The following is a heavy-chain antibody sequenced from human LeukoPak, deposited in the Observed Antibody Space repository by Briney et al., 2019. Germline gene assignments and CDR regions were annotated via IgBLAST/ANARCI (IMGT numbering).Heavy chain of an antibody. V-gene: IGHV4-31*03. D-gene: IGHD3-10*01. CDR3: AREITMVRGVIIVAGHFDY. Sequence: SQTLPLTCTVSGGSISSGGYYWSWIRQHPGKGLEWIGYIYYSGSTYYNPSLKSRVTISVDTSKNQFSLKLSSVTAADTAVYYCAREITMVRGVIIVAGHFDYWGQGTLVTVSS. CDR2: IYYSGST. J-gene: IGHJ4*02. CDR1: GGSISSGGYY.